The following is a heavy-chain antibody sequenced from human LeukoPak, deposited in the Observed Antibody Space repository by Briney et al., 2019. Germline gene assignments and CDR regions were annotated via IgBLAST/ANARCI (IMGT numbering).Heavy chain of an antibody. V-gene: IGHV3-7*01. D-gene: IGHD6-6*01. Sequence: GGSLRLSCAASGFTFSSYWMSWVRQAPGKGLEWVADIKQDGSEKYYVDSVKGRFTISRDNAKNSLYLQMNSLRAEDTAVCYCAREDGIGSSSFDYWGQGTLVTVSS. CDR3: AREDGIGSSSFDY. CDR2: IKQDGSEK. J-gene: IGHJ4*02. CDR1: GFTFSSYW.